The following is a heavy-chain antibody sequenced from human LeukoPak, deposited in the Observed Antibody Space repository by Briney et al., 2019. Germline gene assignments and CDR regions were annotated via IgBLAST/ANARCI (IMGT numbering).Heavy chain of an antibody. CDR2: ISSSGGST. CDR3: AKRLAYSGSWLTLDY. D-gene: IGHD6-13*01. CDR1: GFTFSNFA. Sequence: AGGSLILSCAASGFTFSNFAMSWVRQAPGKGLEWVSGISSSGGSTYFADSVKGRFTISRDNSKNTLYLQMNSLRAEDTAVYYCAKRLAYSGSWLTLDYWGHGTLFTVSS. J-gene: IGHJ4*01. V-gene: IGHV3-23*01.